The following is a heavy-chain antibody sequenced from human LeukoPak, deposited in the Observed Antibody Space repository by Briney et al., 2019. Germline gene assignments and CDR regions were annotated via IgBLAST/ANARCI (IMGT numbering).Heavy chain of an antibody. V-gene: IGHV1-69*05. CDR3: ARTHDYGDYPAFDY. CDR2: IIPIFGTA. Sequence: ASVKVSCKASGGTFSSYAISWVRQAPGQGLEWMGRIIPIFGTANYAQKFQGRVTITTDESTSTAYMELSSLRSEDTAVYYCARTHDYGDYPAFDYWGQGTLVTVSS. D-gene: IGHD4-17*01. J-gene: IGHJ4*02. CDR1: GGTFSSYA.